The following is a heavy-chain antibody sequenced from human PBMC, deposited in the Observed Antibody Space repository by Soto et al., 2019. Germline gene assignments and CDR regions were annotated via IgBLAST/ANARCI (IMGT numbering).Heavy chain of an antibody. CDR3: ARRNRAYCGGGTCYGPPTVFDP. V-gene: IGHV4-39*01. CDR1: GGSMSSSSYF. D-gene: IGHD2-15*01. J-gene: IGHJ5*02. Sequence: PSETLSLTCSVSGGSMSSSSYFWAWIRQTPGRGLEWIGSVYYSGNADYNPSLKRRITVSVDTSRNQFSLKLTSVTAADTAVYYCARRNRAYCGGGTCYGPPTVFDPWGQGTLVTVSS. CDR2: VYYSGNA.